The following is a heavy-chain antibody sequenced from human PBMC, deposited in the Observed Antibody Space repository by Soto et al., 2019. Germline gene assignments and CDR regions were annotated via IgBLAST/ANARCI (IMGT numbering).Heavy chain of an antibody. J-gene: IGHJ4*02. D-gene: IGHD1-1*01. CDR1: GFSFTTTRMG. V-gene: IGHV2-5*02. Sequence: GSCPTLVNPTETLTLTCTSSGFSFTTTRMGVGWTRQPPGKALEWVAIIYWDGESRYNPLLRRRLTLTEDTSKNQVVLTMTNMDPKDTATYYCAHRDSTGTTTYFDSWGQGIPVTVSS. CDR3: AHRDSTGTTTYFDS. CDR2: IYWDGES.